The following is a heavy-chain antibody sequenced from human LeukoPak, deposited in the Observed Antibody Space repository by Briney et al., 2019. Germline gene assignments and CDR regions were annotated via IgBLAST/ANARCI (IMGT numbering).Heavy chain of an antibody. CDR3: AKDLARYCTNGVCSYFDY. Sequence: GGSLRLSCAASGFTFSSYGMSWVRQAPGKGLEWVSAISGSGGSTYYADSVKGRFTISRDNSKNTLYLQMNSLRAEDTAVYYCAKDLARYCTNGVCSYFDYWGQGTLVTVSS. CDR2: ISGSGGST. CDR1: GFTFSSYG. V-gene: IGHV3-23*01. D-gene: IGHD2-8*01. J-gene: IGHJ4*02.